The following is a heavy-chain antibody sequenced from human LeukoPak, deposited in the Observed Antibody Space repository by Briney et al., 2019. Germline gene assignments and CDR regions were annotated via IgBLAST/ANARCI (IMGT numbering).Heavy chain of an antibody. J-gene: IGHJ4*02. D-gene: IGHD3-3*01. Sequence: XYXGSFXXXXWSXXXXXPXXXXXXXXXXXHSGSTNYNPSLKSRVTISVDTSKNQFSLKLSSVTAADTAVYYCARRRFWSGYYDLSPYFDYWGQGTLVTVSS. CDR1: XGSFXXXX. V-gene: IGHV4-34*01. CDR2: XXHSGST. CDR3: ARRRFWSGYYDLSPYFDY.